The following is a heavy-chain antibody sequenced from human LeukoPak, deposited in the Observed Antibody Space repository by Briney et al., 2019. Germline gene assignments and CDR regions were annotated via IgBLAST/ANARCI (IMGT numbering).Heavy chain of an antibody. CDR1: GFTFSSYN. CDR2: IRSSSSYI. CDR3: ARGEAALNMAFDY. Sequence: PGESLRLSCAASGFTFSSYNMNWVRQAPGKGLEWVSSIRSSSSYIYYADSVKGGFTISRDNSKNTLYLQMNSLRAEDTAVYYCARGEAALNMAFDYWGQGTLVTVSS. V-gene: IGHV3-21*01. J-gene: IGHJ4*02. D-gene: IGHD2-15*01.